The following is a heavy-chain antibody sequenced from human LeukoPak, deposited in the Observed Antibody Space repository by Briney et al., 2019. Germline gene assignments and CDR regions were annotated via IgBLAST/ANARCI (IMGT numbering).Heavy chain of an antibody. CDR2: IYPGDSDT. CDR1: GDSFTSYW. V-gene: IGHV5-51*01. J-gene: IGHJ4*02. D-gene: IGHD3-9*01. CDR3: ARTLYFDWLFLDY. Sequence: GESLKISCKGSGDSFTSYWIGWVRQMPGKGLEWMGIIYPGDSDTRYSPSFQGQVTISADKSISTAYLQWSSLKASDTAMYYCARTLYFDWLFLDYWGQGTLVTVSS.